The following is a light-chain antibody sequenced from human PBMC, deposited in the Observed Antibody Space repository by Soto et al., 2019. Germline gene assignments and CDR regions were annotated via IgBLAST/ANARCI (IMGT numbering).Light chain of an antibody. J-gene: IGKJ3*01. CDR1: QSISSY. CDR3: HQSYSTLFT. V-gene: IGKV1-39*01. Sequence: DIQMTQSPSSLSASVGDRVTITCRASQSISSYLNWYQQKPGKAPKLLIYAASSLQSGVPSRFSGSGSGTDFTLTISSLQPEDVATYYCHQSYSTLFTFGPGTKVDIK. CDR2: AAS.